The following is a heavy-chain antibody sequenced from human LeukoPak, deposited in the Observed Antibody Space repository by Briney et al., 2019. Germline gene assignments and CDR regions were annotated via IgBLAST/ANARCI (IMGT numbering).Heavy chain of an antibody. Sequence: GASVKVSCKASGYTFTGYYMHWVRQAPGQGLEWMGWINPNSGGTNYAQKFQGRVTMTRDTSISTAYMELSRLRSDDTAVYYCAREDYYDSSGYFPLFDYWAREPWSPSPQ. D-gene: IGHD3-22*01. J-gene: IGHJ4*02. CDR3: AREDYYDSSGYFPLFDY. CDR1: GYTFTGYY. CDR2: INPNSGGT. V-gene: IGHV1-2*02.